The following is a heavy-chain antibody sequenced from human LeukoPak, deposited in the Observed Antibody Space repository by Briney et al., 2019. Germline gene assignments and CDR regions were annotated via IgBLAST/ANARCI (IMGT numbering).Heavy chain of an antibody. Sequence: GGSLRLSCAASGFTFSSYSMNWVRQAPGKGLEWVSSISSSSSYIYYADSVKGRFTISRDNAKNSLHLQMNSLRAEDTAVYYCAGGGYNHAFDIWGQGTMVTVSS. CDR2: ISSSSSYI. J-gene: IGHJ3*02. CDR3: AGGGYNHAFDI. D-gene: IGHD5-24*01. V-gene: IGHV3-21*01. CDR1: GFTFSSYS.